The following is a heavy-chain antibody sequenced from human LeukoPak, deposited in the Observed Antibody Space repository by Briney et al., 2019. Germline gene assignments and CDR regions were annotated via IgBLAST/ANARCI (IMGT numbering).Heavy chain of an antibody. V-gene: IGHV1-2*02. CDR3: ARVGYYDSSGYYY. D-gene: IGHD3-22*01. CDR2: INPNSGGT. J-gene: IGHJ4*02. Sequence: ASVKVSCKASGYTFTGYYMHWVRQAPGQGLEWMGWINPNSGGTNYAQKFQGRVTITRDTSISTAYMELSRLRSDDTAVYYCARVGYYDSSGYYYWGQGTLVTVSS. CDR1: GYTFTGYY.